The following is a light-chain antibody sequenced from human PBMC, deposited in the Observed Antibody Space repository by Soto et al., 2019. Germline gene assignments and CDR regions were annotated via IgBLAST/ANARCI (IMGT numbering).Light chain of an antibody. CDR3: QQRDKWPVT. V-gene: IGKV3-11*01. CDR2: DAS. J-gene: IGKJ4*01. CDR1: QSVSSH. Sequence: EVVLTQSPATLSLSLGERATLSCPASQSVSSHLAWYQQKPGQAPRLRIYDASNRATGIPARFSGSGSGTDFTLSISSLEPEDFAVYYCQQRDKWPVTFGGGTKVEFK.